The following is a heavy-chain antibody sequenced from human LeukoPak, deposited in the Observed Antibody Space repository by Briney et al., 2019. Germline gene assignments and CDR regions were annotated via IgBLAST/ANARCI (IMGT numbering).Heavy chain of an antibody. D-gene: IGHD3-16*02. J-gene: IGHJ2*01. CDR3: ARTYYDYVWGSYRHVPGWYFDL. CDR2: IYYSGST. Sequence: SQTLSLTCTVSGGSISSGGYYWSWIRQHPGKGVEWIGYIYYSGSTYYNPSLKSRVTISVDTSKNQFSLKLSSVTAADTAVYYCARTYYDYVWGSYRHVPGWYFDLWGRGTLVTVSS. V-gene: IGHV4-31*03. CDR1: GGSISSGGYY.